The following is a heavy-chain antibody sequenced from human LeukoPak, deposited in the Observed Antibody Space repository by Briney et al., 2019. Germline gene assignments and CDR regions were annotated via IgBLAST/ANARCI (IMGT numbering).Heavy chain of an antibody. CDR1: GFTVSSNS. D-gene: IGHD6-19*01. J-gene: IGHJ4*02. V-gene: IGHV3-53*01. CDR3: AKDQSSGWPNYFDY. Sequence: GGSLRLSCTVSGFTVSSNSMSWVRQAPGKGLEWVSFIYSDNTHYSDSVKGRFTISRDNSKNTLYLQMNSLRAEDTAVYYCAKDQSSGWPNYFDYWGQGTLVTVSS. CDR2: IYSDNT.